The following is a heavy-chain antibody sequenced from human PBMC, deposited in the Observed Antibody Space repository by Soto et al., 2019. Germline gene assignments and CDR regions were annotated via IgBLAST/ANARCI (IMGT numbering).Heavy chain of an antibody. CDR2: ISFDGSHK. D-gene: IGHD3-10*01. Sequence: PGGSLRLSCAVSGFTFSSYGMHWVRQAPGKGLEWVAVISFDGSHKYYADSVKGRFTISRDNSKNTLYLQMNSLRAEDTAVYFCARKQAGYFYGIDYWGQGTLVTVSS. CDR3: ARKQAGYFYGIDY. CDR1: GFTFSSYG. J-gene: IGHJ4*02. V-gene: IGHV3-30-3*01.